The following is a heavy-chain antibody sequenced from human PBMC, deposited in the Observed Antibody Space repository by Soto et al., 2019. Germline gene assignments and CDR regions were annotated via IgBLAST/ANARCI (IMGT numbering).Heavy chain of an antibody. CDR2: VSHSGST. J-gene: IGHJ4*02. D-gene: IGHD5-12*01. CDR1: SGSITSSNW. CDR3: ARNRYGGYDFDY. Sequence: QVQLQESGPGLVKPSGTLSLTCAVSSGSITSSNWWSWVRQPPGKGLEWIGEVSHSGSTTYIPSLTSRVTISVDKSSNPFTLRLNSVTAASTAVYYCARNRYGGYDFDYWGQGTLVTVSS. V-gene: IGHV4-4*02.